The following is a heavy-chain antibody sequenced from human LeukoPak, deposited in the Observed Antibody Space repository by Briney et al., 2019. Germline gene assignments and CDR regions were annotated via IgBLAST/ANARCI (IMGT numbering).Heavy chain of an antibody. Sequence: GGSLRLSCAASGFTFSSYAMSWVRQAPGKGLEWVSAISGSGGSTYYADSVKGRFTISRDNSKNTLYLQMNSLRAEDTAVYYCARDTYRALYSGSYYSELNAFDIWGQGTMVTVSS. CDR3: ARDTYRALYSGSYYSELNAFDI. V-gene: IGHV3-23*01. CDR2: ISGSGGST. J-gene: IGHJ3*02. D-gene: IGHD1-26*01. CDR1: GFTFSSYA.